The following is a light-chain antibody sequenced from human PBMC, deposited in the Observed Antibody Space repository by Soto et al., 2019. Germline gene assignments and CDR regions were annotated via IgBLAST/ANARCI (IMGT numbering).Light chain of an antibody. V-gene: IGLV2-8*01. Sequence: QSALTQPASTSGSPGQSVTISCTGTSSDVGGYNYVSWYQQHPGKAPKLMIYEVSKRPSGVPDRFSGSKSGNTASLTVSGLQAGDEADYYCTSYAGSNNVVFGGGTQLTVL. CDR3: TSYAGSNNVV. CDR1: SSDVGGYNY. J-gene: IGLJ2*01. CDR2: EVS.